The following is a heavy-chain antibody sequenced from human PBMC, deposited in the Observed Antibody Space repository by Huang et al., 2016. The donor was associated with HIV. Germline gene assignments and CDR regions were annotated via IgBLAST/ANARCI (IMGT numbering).Heavy chain of an antibody. V-gene: IGHV4-39*01. Sequence: QVQLRESGPGLVEPSETLSLTCTVSGASLSSSPYHWGWIRQPPGKGLDWLGTAYYVKNAYYNPSLEGRVTISVDASKNQFSLRLPSVTAADTAVYYCARTGTRDQIIDFWGQGTLVTVSS. CDR3: ARTGTRDQIIDF. J-gene: IGHJ4*02. CDR2: AYYVKNA. CDR1: GASLSSSPYH. D-gene: IGHD1-1*01.